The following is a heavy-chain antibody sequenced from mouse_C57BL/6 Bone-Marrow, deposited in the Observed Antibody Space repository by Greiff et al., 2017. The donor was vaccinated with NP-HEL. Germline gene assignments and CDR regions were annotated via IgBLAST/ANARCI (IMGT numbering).Heavy chain of an antibody. V-gene: IGHV1-4*01. CDR1: GYTFTSYT. CDR3: ARATTVVATGGYFDV. J-gene: IGHJ1*03. D-gene: IGHD1-1*01. CDR2: INPSSGYT. Sequence: VQLQQSGAELARPGASVKMSCKASGYTFTSYTMHWVTQRPGQGLEWIGYINPSSGYTKYNQKFKDKATLTADKSSSTAYMQLSSLTSEDSAVYYCARATTVVATGGYFDVWGTGTTVTVSS.